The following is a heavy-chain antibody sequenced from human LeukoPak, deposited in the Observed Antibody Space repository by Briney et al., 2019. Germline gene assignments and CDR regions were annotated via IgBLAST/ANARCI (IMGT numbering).Heavy chain of an antibody. J-gene: IGHJ4*02. CDR2: IIPIFGTA. CDR3: AREYYYGSGSYSYFDY. Sequence: GASVKVSCKASGGTFISYAISWVRQAPGQGLEWMGGIIPIFGTANYAQKFQGRVTITADESTSTAYMELSSLRSEDTAVYYCAREYYYGSGSYSYFDYWGQGTLVTVSS. V-gene: IGHV1-69*13. D-gene: IGHD3-10*01. CDR1: GGTFISYA.